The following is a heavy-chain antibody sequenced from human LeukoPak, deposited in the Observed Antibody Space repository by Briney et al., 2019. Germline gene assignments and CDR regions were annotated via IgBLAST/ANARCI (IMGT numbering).Heavy chain of an antibody. CDR1: GFTFSSYW. J-gene: IGHJ6*03. V-gene: IGHV3-21*01. CDR3: ARGVGAPGDYYYYYMDV. D-gene: IGHD1-26*01. CDR2: ISSSSSYI. Sequence: GGSLRLSCAASGFTFSSYWMSWVRQAPGKGLEWVSSISSSSSYIYYADSVKGRFTISRDNAKNSLYLQMNSLRAEDTAVYYCARGVGAPGDYYYYYMDVWGKGTTVTVSS.